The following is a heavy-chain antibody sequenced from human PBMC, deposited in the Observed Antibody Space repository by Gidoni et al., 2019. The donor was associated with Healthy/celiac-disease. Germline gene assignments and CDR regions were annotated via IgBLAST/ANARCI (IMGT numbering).Heavy chain of an antibody. CDR2: ISWNSGSI. D-gene: IGHD3-22*01. CDR3: AKDIHYYDSSGPSGAGAFDI. V-gene: IGHV3-9*01. CDR1: GFTFDDYA. J-gene: IGHJ3*02. Sequence: EVQLVESGGGLVQPGRSLRLSCAASGFTFDDYAMHWVRQAPGKGLEWVSGISWNSGSIGYADSVKGRFTISRDNAKNSLYLQMNSLRAEDTALYYCAKDIHYYDSSGPSGAGAFDIWGQGTMVTVSS.